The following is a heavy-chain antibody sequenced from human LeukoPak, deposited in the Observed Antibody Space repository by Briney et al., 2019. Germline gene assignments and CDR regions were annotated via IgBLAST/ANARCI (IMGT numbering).Heavy chain of an antibody. CDR2: ISSSGSTT. V-gene: IGHV3-48*04. J-gene: IGHJ4*02. Sequence: PGGSLRPSCAASGFTFSSYGMSWVRQAPGKGLEWVSYISSSGSTTYYADSVKGRLTISRDNAKNSLYLQMNSLRAEDTAVYYCARDGPRSVSSSSYFDYWGQGTLVTVSS. CDR1: GFTFSSYG. D-gene: IGHD6-13*01. CDR3: ARDGPRSVSSSSYFDY.